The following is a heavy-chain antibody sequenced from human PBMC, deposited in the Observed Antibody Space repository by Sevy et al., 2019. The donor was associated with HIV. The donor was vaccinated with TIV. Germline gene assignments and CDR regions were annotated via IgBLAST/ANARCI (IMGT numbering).Heavy chain of an antibody. CDR1: GYTFTSYY. D-gene: IGHD1-1*01. V-gene: IGHV1-46*01. CDR3: VRARAGTCAFDY. CDR2: INPSGGST. Sequence: ASVKVSCKASGYTFTSYYMHWVRQAPGQGLEWMGIINPSGGSTSYAQKFQGRVTMTRDTSTSTVYMELSSLRSEDTAVYYCVRARAGTCAFDYWGQGTLVTVSS. J-gene: IGHJ4*02.